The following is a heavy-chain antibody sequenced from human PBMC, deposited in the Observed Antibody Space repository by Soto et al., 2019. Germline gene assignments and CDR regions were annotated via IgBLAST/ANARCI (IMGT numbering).Heavy chain of an antibody. D-gene: IGHD4-17*01. CDR1: GFTFSNYG. J-gene: IGHJ4*02. CDR3: AKDHLTTTVTTVGY. V-gene: IGHV3-30*18. Sequence: QVQPVESGGGVVQPGRSLRSSCAASGFTFSNYGMHWVRQAPGKGLEWVAVISYHGSDKYYADSVKGRFTISRDNSKNTLYLQMDSLRAEDTAVYYCAKDHLTTTVTTVGYWGQGTLVTVSS. CDR2: ISYHGSDK.